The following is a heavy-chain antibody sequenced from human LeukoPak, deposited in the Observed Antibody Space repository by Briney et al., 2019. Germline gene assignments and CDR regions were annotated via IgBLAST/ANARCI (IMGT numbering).Heavy chain of an antibody. CDR2: ISYDGSNK. D-gene: IGHD6-13*01. CDR3: ATGGYSSSWFKNYYFDY. J-gene: IGHJ4*02. CDR1: GFTFSSYA. Sequence: GGSLRLSCAASGFTFSSYAMHWVRQAPGKGLEWVAVISYDGSNKYYADSVKGRFTISRDNSKNTLYLQMNSLRAEDTAVYYCATGGYSSSWFKNYYFDYWGQGTLVTASS. V-gene: IGHV3-30-3*01.